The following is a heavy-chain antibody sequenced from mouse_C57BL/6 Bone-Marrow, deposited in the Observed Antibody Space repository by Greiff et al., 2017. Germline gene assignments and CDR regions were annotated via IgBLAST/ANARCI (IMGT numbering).Heavy chain of an antibody. CDR3: TRRWLLRGVDD. D-gene: IGHD2-3*01. CDR1: GYTFTSYW. CDR2: IYPGNSDT. V-gene: IGHV1-5*01. Sequence: EVQLQQSGTVLARPGASVKMSCKTSGYTFTSYWMHWVKQRPGQGLEWIGAIYPGNSDTSYNQKFKGQAKLTAVTSASTAYMELSSLTNEDSAVYYCTRRWLLRGVDDWGQGTTLTVSS. J-gene: IGHJ2*01.